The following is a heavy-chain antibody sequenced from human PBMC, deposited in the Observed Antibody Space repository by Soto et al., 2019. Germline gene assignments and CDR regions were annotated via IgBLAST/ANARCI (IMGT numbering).Heavy chain of an antibody. J-gene: IGHJ5*02. V-gene: IGHV3-74*01. D-gene: IGHD2-15*01. Sequence: GGSLRLSCAASGFTFTSFAVSWVRQAPGKGLVWVSHINTDGSNTNYADSVKGRFTISRDNAKSTLFLQMNSLRDEDTAVYYCAREFCSGGNCYTYYFDPWGQGIPVTVSS. CDR2: INTDGSNT. CDR1: GFTFTSFA. CDR3: AREFCSGGNCYTYYFDP.